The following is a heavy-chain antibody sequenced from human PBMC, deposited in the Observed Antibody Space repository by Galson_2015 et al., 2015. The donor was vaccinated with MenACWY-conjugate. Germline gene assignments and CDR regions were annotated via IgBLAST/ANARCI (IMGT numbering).Heavy chain of an antibody. J-gene: IGHJ4*02. CDR2: IDPSDSYS. D-gene: IGHD5-12*01. CDR3: ATHIGTGYFEN. CDR1: GYRFSRYW. Sequence: QSGAEVKKPGESLGISCKTSGYRFSRYWITWVRQMPGKGLESMGRIDPSDSYSNYSPSFQGHVTISVDKSINTAYLHWSSLQASDTAMYFCATHIGTGYFENWGQGTLVTVSS. V-gene: IGHV5-10-1*01.